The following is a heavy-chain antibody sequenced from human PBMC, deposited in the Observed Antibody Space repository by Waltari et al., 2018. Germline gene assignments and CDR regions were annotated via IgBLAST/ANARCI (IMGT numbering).Heavy chain of an antibody. J-gene: IGHJ4*02. CDR1: GGSFSGYY. CDR3: ARRDSSGWYMLDY. CDR2: INHSGST. Sequence: QVQLQQWGAGLLKPSETLSLTCAVYGGSFSGYYWSWIRQPPGKGLEWIGEINHSGSTNYNPSLKSRVTISVDTSKNQFSLKLSSVTAADTAVYYCARRDSSGWYMLDYWGQGTLVTVSS. D-gene: IGHD6-19*01. V-gene: IGHV4-34*01.